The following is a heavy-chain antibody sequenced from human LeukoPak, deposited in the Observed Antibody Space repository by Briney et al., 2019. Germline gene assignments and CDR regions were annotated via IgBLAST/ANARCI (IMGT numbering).Heavy chain of an antibody. Sequence: GASVKVSCKASGYTFTNYGISWVRQAPGQGLEWMGWISAYNGNTNYAQKLQGRLTMTTDTSTSTAYMELRSLRSDDTAVYYRARAVDTAMDDYFDYWGQGTLVTVSS. CDR1: GYTFTNYG. J-gene: IGHJ4*02. CDR2: ISAYNGNT. CDR3: ARAVDTAMDDYFDY. D-gene: IGHD5-18*01. V-gene: IGHV1-18*01.